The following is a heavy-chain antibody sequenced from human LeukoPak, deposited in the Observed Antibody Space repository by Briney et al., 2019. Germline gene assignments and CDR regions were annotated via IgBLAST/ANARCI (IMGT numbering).Heavy chain of an antibody. V-gene: IGHV3-23*01. Sequence: PGGSLRLSCAASGFTFSSYAMSWVRQAPGKGLEWVSSIKGSGGSTYYADSVKGRFTISRGNSKNTLYLQMNSLRADDTAVYYCAKSVSGYLEYFQHWGQGTLVTVSS. CDR3: AKSVSGYLEYFQH. CDR1: GFTFSSYA. J-gene: IGHJ1*01. CDR2: IKGSGGST. D-gene: IGHD5-12*01.